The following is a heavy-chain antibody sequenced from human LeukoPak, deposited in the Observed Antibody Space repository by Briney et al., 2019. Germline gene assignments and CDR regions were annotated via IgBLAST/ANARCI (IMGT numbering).Heavy chain of an antibody. J-gene: IGHJ4*02. CDR1: GGSISSHY. CDR2: IYYSGST. V-gene: IGHV4-59*11. Sequence: SETLSLTCTVSGGSISSHYWSWIRQPPGKGLEWIGYIYYSGSTNYNPSLKSRVTISVDTSKNQFSLKLSSVTAADTAVYYCASVKEGGYSGYWFSFDYWGQGTLVTVSS. CDR3: ASVKEGGYSGYWFSFDY. D-gene: IGHD5-12*01.